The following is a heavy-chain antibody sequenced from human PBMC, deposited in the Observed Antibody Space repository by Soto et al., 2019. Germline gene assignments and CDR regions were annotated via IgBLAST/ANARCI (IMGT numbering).Heavy chain of an antibody. CDR2: IYYSGSS. J-gene: IGHJ4*02. Sequence: PSETLSLTCTVSGGSISGYYWSWIRQPPGKGLEWIGYIYYSGSSNYSPSLKSRVTMSVDTSKNQFSLKLSSVTAADTAVYYCAGQGRYGDYYFDHWGQGTPVTVSS. CDR1: GGSISGYY. V-gene: IGHV4-59*08. CDR3: AGQGRYGDYYFDH. D-gene: IGHD4-17*01.